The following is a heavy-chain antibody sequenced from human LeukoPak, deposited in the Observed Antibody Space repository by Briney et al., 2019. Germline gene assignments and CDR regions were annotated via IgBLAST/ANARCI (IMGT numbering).Heavy chain of an antibody. V-gene: IGHV1-69*06. Sequence: SVKVSCKASGGTFSSYAISWVRQAPGQGLEWMGGIIPIFGTANYAQKFQGRVTITADKSTSTAYMELSSLRSEDTAVYYCARDRERRYSYGYYYYMDVWGKGTTVTVSS. J-gene: IGHJ6*03. D-gene: IGHD5-18*01. CDR1: GGTFSSYA. CDR3: ARDRERRYSYGYYYYMDV. CDR2: IIPIFGTA.